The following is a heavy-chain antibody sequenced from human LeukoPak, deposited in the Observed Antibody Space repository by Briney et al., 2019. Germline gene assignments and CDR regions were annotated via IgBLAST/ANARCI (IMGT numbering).Heavy chain of an antibody. CDR1: GFTVSSNY. J-gene: IGHJ4*02. Sequence: GGSLRLSCAASGFTVSSNYMSWVRQAPGKGLEWVSIIYSGGSTYYSDSVKGRFTISRDNSKNMLYLQMNSLRAEDTAVYYCARTVFSGSYHFDYWGQGTLVTVSS. CDR3: ARTVFSGSYHFDY. D-gene: IGHD1-26*01. CDR2: IYSGGST. V-gene: IGHV3-66*01.